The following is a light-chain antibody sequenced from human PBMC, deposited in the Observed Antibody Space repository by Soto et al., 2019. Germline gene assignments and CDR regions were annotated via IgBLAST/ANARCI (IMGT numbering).Light chain of an antibody. CDR3: QHYDSYPST. Sequence: DIQMTQSPSTLSASVGDRVTITCRASQTINSWLAWYQQKPGKAPKLLIYKASSLQSGVPSRFSGSGSGTEFTLTISSLQPDDFATYYYQHYDSYPSTFGPGTKVDIK. CDR2: KAS. J-gene: IGKJ3*01. CDR1: QTINSW. V-gene: IGKV1-5*03.